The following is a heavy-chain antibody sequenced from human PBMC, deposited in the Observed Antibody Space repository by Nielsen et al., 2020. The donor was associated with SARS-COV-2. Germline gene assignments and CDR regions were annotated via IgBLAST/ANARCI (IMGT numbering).Heavy chain of an antibody. Sequence: SVKVSCKASGGTFSSYAISWVRQAPGQGLEWMGGIIPIFGTANYAQKFQGRVTITADESTSTAYMELSSLRSEDTAVYYCARDYDAAARPSSYYYYMDVWGKGTTVTVSS. CDR2: IIPIFGTA. CDR1: GGTFSSYA. CDR3: ARDYDAAARPSSYYYYMDV. D-gene: IGHD6-6*01. J-gene: IGHJ6*03. V-gene: IGHV1-69*13.